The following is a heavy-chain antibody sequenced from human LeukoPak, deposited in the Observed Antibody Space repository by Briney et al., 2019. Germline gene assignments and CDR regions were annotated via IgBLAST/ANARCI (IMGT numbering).Heavy chain of an antibody. CDR2: ISSSSTI. D-gene: IGHD3-22*01. CDR1: GFTFSSYS. V-gene: IGHV3-48*01. Sequence: GRSLRLSCAASGFTFSSYSMNWVRQAPGKGLEWVSYISSSSTIYYADSVKGRFTISRDNAKNSLYLQMNSLRAEDTAVYYCARERPRNYYDSSGPIRYWGQGTLVTVSS. CDR3: ARERPRNYYDSSGPIRY. J-gene: IGHJ4*02.